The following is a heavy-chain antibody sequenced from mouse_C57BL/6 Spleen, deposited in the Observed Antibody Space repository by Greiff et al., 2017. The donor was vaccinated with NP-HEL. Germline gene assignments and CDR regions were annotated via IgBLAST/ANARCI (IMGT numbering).Heavy chain of an antibody. CDR2: ISSGSSTI. CDR3: ATTMVTTPFAY. CDR1: GFTFSDYG. D-gene: IGHD2-2*01. Sequence: EVKLVESGGGLVKPGGSLKLSCAASGFTFSDYGMHWVRQAPEKGLEWVAYISSGSSTIYYADTVKGRFTISRDNAKNTLFLQMTSLRSEDTAMYYCATTMVTTPFAYWGQGTLVTVSA. V-gene: IGHV5-17*01. J-gene: IGHJ3*01.